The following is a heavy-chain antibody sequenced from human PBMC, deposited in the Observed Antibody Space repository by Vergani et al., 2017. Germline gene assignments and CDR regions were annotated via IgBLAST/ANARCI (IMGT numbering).Heavy chain of an antibody. V-gene: IGHV3-30*18. Sequence: QVQLVESGGGLVKPGGSLRLSCAASGFTFSSYGMHWVRQAPGKGLEWVAVISYDGSNKYYADSVKGRFTISRDNSKNTLYLQMNSLRAEDTAVYYCAKLVYYYDSNPQWGQGTLVTVSS. CDR3: AKLVYYYDSNPQ. CDR2: ISYDGSNK. CDR1: GFTFSSYG. D-gene: IGHD3-22*01. J-gene: IGHJ4*02.